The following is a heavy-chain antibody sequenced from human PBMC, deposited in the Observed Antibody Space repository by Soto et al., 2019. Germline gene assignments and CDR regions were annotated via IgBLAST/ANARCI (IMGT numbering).Heavy chain of an antibody. D-gene: IGHD3-22*01. V-gene: IGHV1-69*13. CDR3: AEAPYYYDSSGYYFDY. J-gene: IGHJ4*02. Sequence: SVKVSCKASGGTFSSYAISWVRQAPGQGLEWMGGIVPIFGTANYAQKFQGRVTITADESTSTAYMELSSLRSEDTAVYYCAEAPYYYDSSGYYFDYWGQGTLVTVSS. CDR1: GGTFSSYA. CDR2: IVPIFGTA.